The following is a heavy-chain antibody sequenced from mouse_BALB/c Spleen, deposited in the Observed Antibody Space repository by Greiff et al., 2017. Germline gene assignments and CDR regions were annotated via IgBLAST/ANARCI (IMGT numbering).Heavy chain of an antibody. D-gene: IGHD1-1*01. CDR2: INPSNGGT. J-gene: IGHJ1*01. CDR1: GYTFTSYY. Sequence: VQLQQSGAELVKPGASVKLSCKASGYTFTSYYMYWVKQRPGQGLEWIGEINPSNGGTNFNEKFKSKATLTVDKSSSTAYMQLSSLTSEDSAVYYCTRSITTVVATDWYLDVWGAGTTVTVSS. V-gene: IGHV1S81*02. CDR3: TRSITTVVATDWYLDV.